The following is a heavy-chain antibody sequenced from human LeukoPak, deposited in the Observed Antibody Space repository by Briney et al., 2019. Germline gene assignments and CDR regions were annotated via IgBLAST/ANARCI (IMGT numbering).Heavy chain of an antibody. Sequence: SETLSLTCTVSGGSISSDNYYWSWIRQPAGKGLEWIGLIYTSGSTNYNPSLKSRVTISIDTSKNQFSLKLSSVTAADTAIYYCAKVFDYWGQGTLVTVSS. CDR2: IYTSGST. CDR3: AKVFDY. J-gene: IGHJ4*02. CDR1: GGSISSDNYY. V-gene: IGHV4-61*02.